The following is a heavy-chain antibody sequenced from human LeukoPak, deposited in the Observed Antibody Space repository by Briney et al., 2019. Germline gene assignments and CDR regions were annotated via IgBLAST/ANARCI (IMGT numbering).Heavy chain of an antibody. CDR3: ARLSADHRNYYYGMDV. CDR1: GGSISSSSYY. CDR2: IYYSGST. Sequence: PSETLSLTCTISGGSISSSSYYWGWIRQPPGKGLEWIGSIYYSGSTYYNPSLKSRVTISVDTSKNQFSLKLSSVTAADTAVCYCARLSADHRNYYYGMDVWGQGTTVTVSS. D-gene: IGHD6-25*01. V-gene: IGHV4-39*01. J-gene: IGHJ6*02.